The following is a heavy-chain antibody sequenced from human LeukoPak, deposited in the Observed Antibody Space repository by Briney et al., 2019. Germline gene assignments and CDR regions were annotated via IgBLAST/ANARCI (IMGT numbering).Heavy chain of an antibody. CDR1: GGSISSYY. CDR3: ARDHDNGDFDWLLLPKSNWFDP. V-gene: IGHV4-4*07. J-gene: IGHJ5*02. D-gene: IGHD3-9*01. CDR2: IYTSGTT. Sequence: SETLSLTRAVSGGSISSYYGSWIRQPAGKGLEWVGRIYTSGTTNYNPSLKSRVTMSVDTSKNQFSLKLSSVTAADTAVYYCARDHDNGDFDWLLLPKSNWFDPWGQGTLVTVSS.